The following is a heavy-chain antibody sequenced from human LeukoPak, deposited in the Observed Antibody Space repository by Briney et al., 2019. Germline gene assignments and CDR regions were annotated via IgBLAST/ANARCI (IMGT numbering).Heavy chain of an antibody. Sequence: GGSLRLSCAASGFTFSSYEMNWVRQAPGKGLEWVSYFSSSGSTIYYADSVKGRFTISRDNAKNSLYLQMNSLRAEDTAVYYCARDTLSMAEQQLVRYFDYWGQGTLVTVSS. CDR1: GFTFSSYE. D-gene: IGHD6-13*01. CDR2: FSSSGSTI. V-gene: IGHV3-48*03. CDR3: ARDTLSMAEQQLVRYFDY. J-gene: IGHJ4*02.